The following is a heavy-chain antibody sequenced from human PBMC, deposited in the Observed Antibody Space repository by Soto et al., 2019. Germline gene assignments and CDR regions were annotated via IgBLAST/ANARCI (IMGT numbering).Heavy chain of an antibody. D-gene: IGHD5-18*01. CDR2: INSDGSST. V-gene: IGHV3-74*01. CDR1: GFTFSSYW. J-gene: IGHJ4*02. Sequence: GGSLRLSCAASGFTFSSYWMHWVRQAPGKGLVWVSRINSDGSSTSYADSVKGRFTISRDNAKNTLYLQMNSLRAEDTVVYYCARGPIGYRKNPIFDYWGQGTLVTSPQ. CDR3: ARGPIGYRKNPIFDY.